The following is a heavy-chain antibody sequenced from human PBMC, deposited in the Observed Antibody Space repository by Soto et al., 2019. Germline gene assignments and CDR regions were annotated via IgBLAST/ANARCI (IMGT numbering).Heavy chain of an antibody. J-gene: IGHJ5*02. CDR2: ISGSGGST. CDR3: AKDFLDIVVLVAATEYNWFDP. Sequence: PGGSLRLSCAASGFTFSSYAMSWVRQAPGKGLEWVSAISGSGGSTYYADSVKGRFTISRDNSKNTLYLQMNSLRAEDTAVYYCAKDFLDIVVLVAATEYNWFDPWGQGTLVTVSS. CDR1: GFTFSSYA. V-gene: IGHV3-23*01. D-gene: IGHD2-15*01.